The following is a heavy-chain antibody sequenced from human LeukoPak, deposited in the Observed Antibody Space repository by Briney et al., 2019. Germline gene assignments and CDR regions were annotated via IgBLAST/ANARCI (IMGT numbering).Heavy chain of an antibody. V-gene: IGHV6-1*01. D-gene: IGHD1-7*01. Sequence: SQTLSLTCALSGDSVSSNSAGWTWIRQSPSRGLEWLGRTYYGSKWYNEYAVSVKSRLTINPDTSKNQFSLQLNSVIPEDTAVYYCAKEGEIGTTFAWFDPWGQGTLVTVSS. CDR3: AKEGEIGTTFAWFDP. CDR2: TYYGSKWYN. CDR1: GDSVSSNSAG. J-gene: IGHJ5*02.